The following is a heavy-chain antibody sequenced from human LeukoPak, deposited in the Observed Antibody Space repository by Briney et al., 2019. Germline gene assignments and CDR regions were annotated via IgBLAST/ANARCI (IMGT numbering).Heavy chain of an antibody. D-gene: IGHD6-19*01. CDR1: RFTLSGYE. CDR2: ISSSGSTI. CDR3: ARIIAVAGTGYMDV. V-gene: IGHV3-48*03. Sequence: GGSLRLSCAASRFTLSGYEMKCVCDGPGKGVEWVSYISSSGSTIYYADSVKGRFTISRDNAKSSLYLQMNSLRAEDTAVYYCARIIAVAGTGYMDVWGKGTTVTISS. J-gene: IGHJ6*03.